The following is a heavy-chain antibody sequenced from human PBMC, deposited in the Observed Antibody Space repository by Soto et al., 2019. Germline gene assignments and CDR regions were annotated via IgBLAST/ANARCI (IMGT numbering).Heavy chain of an antibody. J-gene: IGHJ4*02. CDR1: GYTFSSNG. Sequence: QVQLVQSGAEVKKPGASVKVSCKASGYTFSSNGVSWVRQAPGQGLEWMGWISTCNGNAHYAQKIQGRVTMTTDTSTNTGYMELTSLRSDDTAVYYCANLHGYSSGWYDYWGQGTLVTVSS. D-gene: IGHD6-19*01. CDR3: ANLHGYSSGWYDY. V-gene: IGHV1-18*04. CDR2: ISTCNGNA.